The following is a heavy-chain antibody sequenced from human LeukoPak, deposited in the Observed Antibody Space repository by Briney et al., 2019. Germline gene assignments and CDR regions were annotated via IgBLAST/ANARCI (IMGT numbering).Heavy chain of an antibody. J-gene: IGHJ4*02. Sequence: SETLSLTCAVYGGSFSGYYWSWIRQPPGKGLEWIGEINHSGSTYYNPSLKSRVTISVDTSKNQFSLKLSSVTAADTAVYYCARVGRGSYFVDYWGQGTLVTVSS. V-gene: IGHV4-34*01. CDR2: INHSGST. D-gene: IGHD1-26*01. CDR3: ARVGRGSYFVDY. CDR1: GGSFSGYY.